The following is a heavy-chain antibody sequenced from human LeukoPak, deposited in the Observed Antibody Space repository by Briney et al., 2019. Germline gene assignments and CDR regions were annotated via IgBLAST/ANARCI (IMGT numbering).Heavy chain of an antibody. CDR2: VYSGGST. Sequence: GSLRLSCAASGFTVSNNYMSRVRQAPGKGLEWVSVVYSGGSTYSADSVKGRFTISRDNSKNTLYLQMNSLRAEDSAVYYCARDRYSYGFALDCWGQGTLVTVSS. J-gene: IGHJ4*02. CDR3: ARDRYSYGFALDC. V-gene: IGHV3-66*02. D-gene: IGHD5-18*01. CDR1: GFTVSNNY.